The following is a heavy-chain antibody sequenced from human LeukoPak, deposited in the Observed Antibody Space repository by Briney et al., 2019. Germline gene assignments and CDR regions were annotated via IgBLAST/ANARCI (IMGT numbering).Heavy chain of an antibody. V-gene: IGHV4-4*07. J-gene: IGHJ3*01. CDR2: LHASEST. CDR3: ASLSSGAAFDV. CDR1: GAHVSNYY. Sequence: SETLSLTCTVSGAHVSNYYWTWVRQSAAQGLEWIGRLHASESTIYNPSLKSRVTMSIDTSKDQLSLTLTSVTAADSAVYYCASLSSGAAFDVWGQGTVVTVSS. D-gene: IGHD3-22*01.